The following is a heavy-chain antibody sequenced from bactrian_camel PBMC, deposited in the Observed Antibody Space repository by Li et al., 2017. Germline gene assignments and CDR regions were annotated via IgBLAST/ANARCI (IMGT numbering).Heavy chain of an antibody. CDR1: GYTIRTYC. CDR3: AAGTRIIIGDYCDGITT. D-gene: IGHD3*01. J-gene: IGHJ6*01. V-gene: IGHV3S1*01. CDR2: IYTVDGST. Sequence: HVQLVESGGGLVRPGGSLRLSCVASGYTIRTYCMSWFRQVPGKEREAVASIYTVDGSTYYADSVKGRFTISQDNAKNIIYLQMSSLTPDDTAMYYCAAGTRIIIGDYCDGITTWGQGTQVTVS.